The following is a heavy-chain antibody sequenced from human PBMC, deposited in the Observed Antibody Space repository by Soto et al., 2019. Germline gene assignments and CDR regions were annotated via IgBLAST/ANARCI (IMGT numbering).Heavy chain of an antibody. CDR1: GSTFSNDW. CDR3: ARDRSYNLDV. D-gene: IGHD1-1*01. Sequence: EVQLVESGGGLVQPGGSLRLSCAVSGSTFSNDWMHWVRQAPGKGLVWVSHINSDGSGTNYADSVKGRFTIARDNAKSTVYLQMNSLRADDTAVYYCARDRSYNLDVWGQGTKVTVSS. J-gene: IGHJ6*02. V-gene: IGHV3-74*01. CDR2: INSDGSGT.